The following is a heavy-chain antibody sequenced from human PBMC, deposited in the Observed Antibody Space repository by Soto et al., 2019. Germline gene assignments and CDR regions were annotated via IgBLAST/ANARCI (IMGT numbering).Heavy chain of an antibody. Sequence: QERLVQSGAEVRKPGSSVKVSCKVTGGTSTRYAINWVRQAPGQGLEWMGGIVPMFGTSKYAQKFQVRVTITADTSTDIAYMELRSLRSEDTGVYYCNRGSEYDFWSGYLWGQGTLVSVSS. V-gene: IGHV1-69*06. J-gene: IGHJ4*02. CDR3: NRGSEYDFWSGYL. CDR2: IVPMFGTS. CDR1: GGTSTRYA. D-gene: IGHD3-3*01.